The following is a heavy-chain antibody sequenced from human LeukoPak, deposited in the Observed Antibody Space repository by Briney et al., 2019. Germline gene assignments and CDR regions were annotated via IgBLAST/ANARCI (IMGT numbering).Heavy chain of an antibody. CDR2: ISAYSGST. CDR3: ARGGSNWNYQYYFDY. CDR1: GYTFAHSG. Sequence: ASVKVSCKASGYTFAHSGINWVRQAPGQGLEWLEWISAYSGSTNYAQKFQGRVTMTIDTSTTTAYMELRGLRSDDTAVYYCARGGSNWNYQYYFDYWGQGTLVTVSS. V-gene: IGHV1-18*01. D-gene: IGHD1-7*01. J-gene: IGHJ4*02.